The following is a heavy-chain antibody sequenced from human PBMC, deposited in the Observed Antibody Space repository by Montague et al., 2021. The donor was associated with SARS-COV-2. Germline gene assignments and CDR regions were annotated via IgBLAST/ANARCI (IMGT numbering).Heavy chain of an antibody. D-gene: IGHD6-13*01. J-gene: IGHJ4*02. CDR2: IFHSGAA. Sequence: SETLSLTCAVSGGLISSGNWWSWVRQPPGKGLEWIGEIFHSGAAXXNPXXXSRLTISMDKSKNEFSLKLNSVTAADTAMYYCARDFVAAVPDRFDSWGQGVLVTVSS. CDR1: GGLISSGNW. CDR3: ARDFVAAVPDRFDS. V-gene: IGHV4/OR15-8*02.